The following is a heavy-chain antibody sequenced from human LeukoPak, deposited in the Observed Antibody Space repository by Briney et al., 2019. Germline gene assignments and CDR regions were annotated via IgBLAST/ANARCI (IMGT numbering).Heavy chain of an antibody. J-gene: IGHJ4*02. Sequence: GASVKVSCKASGYSFTGYYMHWVRQAPGQGLEWMGWINPNSGDTNCAQKFQGRVNMTRDMSISTAYMELSRLRSDDTAVYYCARVSGWYASDFDYWGQGTLVTVSS. CDR2: INPNSGDT. CDR3: ARVSGWYASDFDY. D-gene: IGHD6-19*01. CDR1: GYSFTGYY. V-gene: IGHV1-2*02.